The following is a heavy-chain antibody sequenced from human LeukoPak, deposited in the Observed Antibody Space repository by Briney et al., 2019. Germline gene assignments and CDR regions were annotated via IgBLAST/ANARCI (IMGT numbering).Heavy chain of an antibody. CDR3: ARVVGFWGDYYFDY. V-gene: IGHV3-48*04. CDR2: ISSSGSTI. D-gene: IGHD2-21*02. CDR1: GFTFSSYS. Sequence: GGSLRLSCAASGFTFSSYSMNWVRQAPGKGLEWVSYISSSGSTIYYADSVKGRFTISRDNAKNSLYLQMNSLRAEDTAVYYCARVVGFWGDYYFDYWGQGTLVTVSS. J-gene: IGHJ4*02.